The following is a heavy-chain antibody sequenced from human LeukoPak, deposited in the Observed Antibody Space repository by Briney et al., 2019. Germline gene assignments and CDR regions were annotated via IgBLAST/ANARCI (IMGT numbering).Heavy chain of an antibody. CDR1: GDSISTYF. CDR2: IYNSGST. CDR3: ARDLSQGFDP. V-gene: IGHV4-59*01. J-gene: IGHJ5*02. Sequence: PSETLSLTCTVSGDSISTYFWSWIRQSPGKGLQWIGYIYNSGSTNYSPSLKSRVTIPVDTSKNQFSLKLSSVTAADTAVYYCARDLSQGFDPWGQGTLVTVSS.